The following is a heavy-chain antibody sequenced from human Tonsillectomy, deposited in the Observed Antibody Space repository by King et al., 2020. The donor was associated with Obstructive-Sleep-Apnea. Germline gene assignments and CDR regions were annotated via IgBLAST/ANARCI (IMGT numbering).Heavy chain of an antibody. CDR1: GGTFSSYA. D-gene: IGHD3-22*01. Sequence: KESGSSVKGSCKDSGGTFSSYAISWVRQAPGQGLEWMGGSSPIFGTANYAQKFQGRVTITADESTSTAYMELSSLRSEDTAVYYCARGTYYYDSSGPRQDYFDYWGQGTLVTVSS. CDR3: ARGTYYYDSSGPRQDYFDY. CDR2: SSPIFGTA. V-gene: IGHV1-69*01. J-gene: IGHJ4*02.